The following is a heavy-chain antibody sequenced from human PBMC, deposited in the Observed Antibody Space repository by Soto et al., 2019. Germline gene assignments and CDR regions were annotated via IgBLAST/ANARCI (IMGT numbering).Heavy chain of an antibody. Sequence: SETLSLTCTVSGGSTSSGAYYWSWIRQHPGKGLEWIGYIYYSGSTYYNPSLKSRVTISVDTSKNQFSLKLSSVTAADTAVYYCAIYDSSGSRGFHHWGQGTLVTVSS. CDR1: GGSTSSGAYY. J-gene: IGHJ1*01. V-gene: IGHV4-31*03. CDR2: IYYSGST. D-gene: IGHD3-22*01. CDR3: AIYDSSGSRGFHH.